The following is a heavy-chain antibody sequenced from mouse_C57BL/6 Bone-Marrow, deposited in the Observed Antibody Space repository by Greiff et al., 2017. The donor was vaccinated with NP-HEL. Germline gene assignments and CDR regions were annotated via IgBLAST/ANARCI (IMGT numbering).Heavy chain of an antibody. CDR1: GYTFTGYW. D-gene: IGHD2-4*01. V-gene: IGHV1-9*01. CDR2: ILPGSGST. J-gene: IGHJ2*01. CDR3: ARSPYEYATPCDY. Sequence: QVQLQQSGAELMKPGASVKLSCKAPGYTFTGYWIEWVKPRPGHGLEWIGEILPGSGSTNYNEKFKGKATFTADTSSNTAYMQLSSLTTEDSALYYGARSPYEYATPCDYWGQGTTLTVAS.